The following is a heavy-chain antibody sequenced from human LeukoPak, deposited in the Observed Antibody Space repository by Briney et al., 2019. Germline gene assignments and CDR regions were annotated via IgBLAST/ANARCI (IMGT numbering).Heavy chain of an antibody. CDR3: ARGDYSSSWQT. D-gene: IGHD6-13*01. J-gene: IGHJ4*02. Sequence: SETLSLTCTVSGGSISSGSYYWSWIRQPAGKGLEWIGRIYTSGSTNYNPSLKSRVTISVDTSKNQFSLKLSSVTAADTAVYYCARGDYSSSWQTWGQGTLVTVSS. V-gene: IGHV4-61*02. CDR2: IYTSGST. CDR1: GGSISSGSYY.